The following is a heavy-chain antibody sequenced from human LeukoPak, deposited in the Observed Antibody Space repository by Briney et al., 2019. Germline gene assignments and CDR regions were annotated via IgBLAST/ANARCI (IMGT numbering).Heavy chain of an antibody. V-gene: IGHV1-2*06. J-gene: IGHJ4*02. CDR3: ARDFYYGSGSN. D-gene: IGHD3-10*01. Sequence: ASVKVSCKASGYTFTGYYMHWVRQAPGQGLEWMGRINPNSGGTNYAQKFQGRVTMTRDTSISTDYMELSRLRSDDTAVYYCARDFYYGSGSNWGQGTLVTVSS. CDR1: GYTFTGYY. CDR2: INPNSGGT.